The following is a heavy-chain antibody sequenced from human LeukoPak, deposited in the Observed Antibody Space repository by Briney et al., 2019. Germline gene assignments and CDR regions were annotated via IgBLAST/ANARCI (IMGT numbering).Heavy chain of an antibody. J-gene: IGHJ5*02. CDR1: GFTFSSYW. V-gene: IGHV3-74*01. CDR3: SRDRRTWFDP. CDR2: ITSDGSDT. Sequence: GGSLRLSCAASGFTFSSYWMHWVRQVPGKGLVWVSRITSDGSDTIYADSVKGRFTISRDNAKNTLYLQMNSLRAEDAALYYCSRDRRTWFDPWGQGTLVTVSS.